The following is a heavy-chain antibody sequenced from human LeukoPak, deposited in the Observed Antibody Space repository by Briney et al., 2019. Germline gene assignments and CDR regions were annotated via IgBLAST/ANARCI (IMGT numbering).Heavy chain of an antibody. CDR1: GFSCSSYS. V-gene: IGHV3-21*01. J-gene: IGHJ4*02. CDR3: ARDVSRDVSCYTT. Sequence: GGSLRLYGAAAGFSCSSYSMKWVRQAQGKGLEWVSFISSSGKYIEYKDSMKGRFTISRDNAENSVYLQMNSLRAEDTAVYHCARDVSRDVSCYTTWGQGTLVTVPS. CDR2: ISSSGKYI. D-gene: IGHD2-2*02.